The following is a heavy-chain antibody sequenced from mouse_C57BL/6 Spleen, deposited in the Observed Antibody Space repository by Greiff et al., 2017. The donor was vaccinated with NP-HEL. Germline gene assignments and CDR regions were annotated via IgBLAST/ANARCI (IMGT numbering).Heavy chain of an antibody. V-gene: IGHV5-9-1*02. CDR1: GFTFSSYA. CDR3: TRNRGTHWYFDV. Sequence: EVQLVESGEGLVKPGGSLKLSCAASGFTFSSYAMSWVRQTPEKRLEWVAYISSGGDYIYYADTLKGRFTISRDNARNTLYLQMSSLKSEDTAMYYGTRNRGTHWYFDVWGTGTTVTVSS. J-gene: IGHJ1*03. D-gene: IGHD3-1*01. CDR2: ISSGGDYI.